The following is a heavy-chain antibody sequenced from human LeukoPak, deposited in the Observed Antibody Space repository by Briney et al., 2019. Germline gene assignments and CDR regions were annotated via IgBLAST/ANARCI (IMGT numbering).Heavy chain of an antibody. CDR2: ISWNSGSI. J-gene: IGHJ4*02. D-gene: IGHD3-22*01. Sequence: GGSPRLSCAASGFTFDDYAMHWVRQAPGKGLEWVSGISWNSGSIGYADSVKGRFTISRDNAKNSLYLQMNSLRAEDTALYYCAKAYYDSSGYYTLFDYWGQGTLVTVSS. V-gene: IGHV3-9*01. CDR1: GFTFDDYA. CDR3: AKAYYDSSGYYTLFDY.